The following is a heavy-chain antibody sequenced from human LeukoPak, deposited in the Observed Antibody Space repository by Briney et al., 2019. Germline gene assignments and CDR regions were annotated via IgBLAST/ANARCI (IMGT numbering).Heavy chain of an antibody. CDR1: GYTFTGYY. CDR2: INPNSGGT. J-gene: IGHJ4*02. D-gene: IGHD1-26*01. V-gene: IGHV1-2*02. Sequence: ASVKVSCKASGYTFTGYYMHWVRQAPGQGLEWMGWINPNSGGTNYAQKFQGRVTMARDTSISTAYMELGRLRSEDTAVYYCARSYSGSTPHFDYWGQGTLVTVSS. CDR3: ARSYSGSTPHFDY.